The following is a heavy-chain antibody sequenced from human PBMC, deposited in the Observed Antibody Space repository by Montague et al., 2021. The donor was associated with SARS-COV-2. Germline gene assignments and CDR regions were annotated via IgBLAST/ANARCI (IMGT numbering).Heavy chain of an antibody. CDR3: ARHYYDSSGYYSPWSFDL. J-gene: IGHJ2*01. CDR2: LYYSGST. D-gene: IGHD3-22*01. Sequence: SETLSLTCTVSGGSFSSSSYYYGWLRQPPGKGLVWIGNLYYSGSTYYNPSLKIRATLSVDPSPNQFPLNLSSGTAADTAVYYCARHYYDSSGYYSPWSFDLWGRGTLVTVSS. CDR1: GGSFSSSSYY. V-gene: IGHV4-39*01.